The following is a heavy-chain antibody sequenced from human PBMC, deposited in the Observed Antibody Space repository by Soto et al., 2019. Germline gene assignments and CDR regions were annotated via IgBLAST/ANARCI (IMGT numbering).Heavy chain of an antibody. V-gene: IGHV1-69*01. CDR2: ISPIFDTI. CDR1: GATFSSFA. Sequence: QVQLLQSGAEVKKPGSSLKVSCKASGATFSSFAFSWVRQAPGQGLEWIAVISPIFDTISYAQKFQGRVTITADESTRTAYKEQNSLASDGTGVYYWASPLKWSGEYSAGDNWGQGTLVVVPS. CDR3: ASPLKWSGEYSAGDN. D-gene: IGHD3-3*01. J-gene: IGHJ4*02.